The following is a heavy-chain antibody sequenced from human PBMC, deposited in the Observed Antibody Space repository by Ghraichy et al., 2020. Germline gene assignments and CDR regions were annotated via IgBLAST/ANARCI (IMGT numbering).Heavy chain of an antibody. Sequence: GESLNISCAASGFTFSSYSMNWVRQAPGKGLEWVSSISSSSSYIYYADSVKGRFTISRDNAKNSLYLQMNSLRAEDTAVYYCARDVYCSSTSCPKNYYYYYMDVWGKGTTVTVSS. V-gene: IGHV3-21*01. CDR3: ARDVYCSSTSCPKNYYYYYMDV. D-gene: IGHD2-2*01. CDR1: GFTFSSYS. CDR2: ISSSSSYI. J-gene: IGHJ6*03.